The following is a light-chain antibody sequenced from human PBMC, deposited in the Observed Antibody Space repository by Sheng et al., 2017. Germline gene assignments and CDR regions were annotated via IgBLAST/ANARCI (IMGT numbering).Light chain of an antibody. CDR1: SSDIGNYDL. CDR3: SSYTSSRTYV. Sequence: QSALTQPASVSGSPGQSITISCTGTSSDIGNYDLVSWYQQHPGKVPKLMIYEGSQRPSGVSNRFSGSKSGNTASLTISGLQAEDEADYYCSSYTSSRTYVFGTGTKVTVL. CDR2: EGS. J-gene: IGLJ1*01. V-gene: IGLV2-14*02.